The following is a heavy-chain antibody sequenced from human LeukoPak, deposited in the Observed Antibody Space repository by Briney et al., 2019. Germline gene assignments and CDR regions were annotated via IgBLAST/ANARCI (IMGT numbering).Heavy chain of an antibody. V-gene: IGHV3-7*01. Sequence: GGSLRLSCAASGFTFSSYWMSWVRQAPGKGLEWVANIKQDGSEKYYVDSVKGRFTISRDNAKNSLYLQMNSLRAEDTAVYYCARVALVSGPSYGSESEAADYWGQGTLVTVSS. D-gene: IGHD3-10*01. CDR3: ARVALVSGPSYGSESEAADY. J-gene: IGHJ4*02. CDR2: IKQDGSEK. CDR1: GFTFSSYW.